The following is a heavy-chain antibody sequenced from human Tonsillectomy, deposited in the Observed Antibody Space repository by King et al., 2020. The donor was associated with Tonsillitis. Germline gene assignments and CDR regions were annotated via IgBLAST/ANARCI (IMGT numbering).Heavy chain of an antibody. J-gene: IGHJ4*02. CDR3: ARDIDRSLDY. Sequence: VQLVESGGGLVQPGGSLRLSCAASGFTLSNCWMAWVRQAPGKGLEWVANINQGGSGKNYVDSVKGRLTISRENAKNSLYLQMNSLRAEDTAVYYCARDIDRSLDYWGQGTLVTVSS. CDR1: GFTLSNCW. D-gene: IGHD3-10*01. V-gene: IGHV3-7*01. CDR2: INQGGSGK.